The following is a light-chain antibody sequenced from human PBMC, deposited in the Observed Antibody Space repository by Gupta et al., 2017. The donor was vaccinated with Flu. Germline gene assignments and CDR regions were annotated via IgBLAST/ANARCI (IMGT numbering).Light chain of an antibody. Sequence: DSKMTQSPSCLSASVGDRVTITCQANQDISKYLNSYQQKSGKAPKLLIFDASKLKTGVPSRFTGGGSGTDFAFTISSMQPEDIATYYCQYYDTRRWTFGQGTKVELK. CDR1: QDISKY. J-gene: IGKJ1*01. CDR3: QYYDTRRWT. V-gene: IGKV1-33*01. CDR2: DAS.